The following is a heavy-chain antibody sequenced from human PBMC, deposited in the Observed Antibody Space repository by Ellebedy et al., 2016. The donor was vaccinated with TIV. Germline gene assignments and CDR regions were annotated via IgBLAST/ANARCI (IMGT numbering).Heavy chain of an antibody. CDR1: GGSLDNYY. D-gene: IGHD1-1*01. V-gene: IGHV4-34*01. J-gene: IGHJ5*02. CDR3: ARDNNPTFDGWFSP. CDR2: VNHSGAS. Sequence: SETLSLTXALYGGSLDNYYWSWIRQPPGKGLQWIGEVNHSGASDYNPSLKSRVTISMDKSKNQVSLQLTSVTAADTAIYYCARDNNPTFDGWFSPWGQGTLVTVSS.